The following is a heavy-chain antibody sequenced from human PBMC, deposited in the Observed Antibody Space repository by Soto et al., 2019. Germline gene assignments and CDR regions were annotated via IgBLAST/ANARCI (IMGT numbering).Heavy chain of an antibody. CDR3: ARGSCSGGSCYSFYYYYGMDV. J-gene: IGHJ6*02. CDR1: GGTFSSYA. Sequence: QVQLVQSGAEVKKPGSSVKVSCKASGGTFSSYAIRWVRQAPGQGLEWMGGIIPIFGTANYAQKFQGRVTITADKSTSTAYMELSSLRSEDTAVYYCARGSCSGGSCYSFYYYYGMDVWGQGTTVTVSS. D-gene: IGHD2-15*01. CDR2: IIPIFGTA. V-gene: IGHV1-69*06.